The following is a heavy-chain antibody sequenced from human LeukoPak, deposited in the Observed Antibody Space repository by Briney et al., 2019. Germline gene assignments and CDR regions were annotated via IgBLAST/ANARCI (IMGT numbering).Heavy chain of an antibody. V-gene: IGHV4-61*01. Sequence: SETLSLTCTVSGASVSSASYWTWIRQPPGKGVEWIAHIYSGVNTNYNPSLKSRVTISVDTSKNQFSLRLNSVTAADTAVYYCARSRAFNSGAFDPWGQGSLVTVSS. J-gene: IGHJ5*02. D-gene: IGHD1-26*01. CDR3: ARSRAFNSGAFDP. CDR2: IYSGVNT. CDR1: GASVSSASY.